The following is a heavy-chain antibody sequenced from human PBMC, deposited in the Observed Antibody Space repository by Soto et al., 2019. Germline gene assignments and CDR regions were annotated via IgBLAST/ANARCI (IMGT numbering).Heavy chain of an antibody. CDR3: ARKRVRRGFVD. CDR1: GYTFTSYD. Sequence: QVQLVQSGAEVKKPGASVKVSCKASGYTFTSYDINWVRQATGQGLEWMGWMNPNSSNTGYAQKFQSRVTMTRNTSRRTPYMELSSLRTEDTAVYYCARKRVRRGFVDWGQGTLVTVSS. CDR2: MNPNSSNT. V-gene: IGHV1-8*01. D-gene: IGHD3-10*01. J-gene: IGHJ4*02.